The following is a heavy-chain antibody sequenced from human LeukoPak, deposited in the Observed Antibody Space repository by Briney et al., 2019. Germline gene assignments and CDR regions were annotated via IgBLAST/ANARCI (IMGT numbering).Heavy chain of an antibody. V-gene: IGHV3-7*01. D-gene: IGHD3-22*01. Sequence: QAGGSLRLSCAASGFTFRDFWMAWVRQAPGKGLEWVASIKPDSREIHYLESVKGRFTISRDNAKNSLYLQMNSLRADDTAVYYCARLDDSSGYRPCHIWGQGTMVTVSS. J-gene: IGHJ3*02. CDR1: GFTFRDFW. CDR2: IKPDSREI. CDR3: ARLDDSSGYRPCHI.